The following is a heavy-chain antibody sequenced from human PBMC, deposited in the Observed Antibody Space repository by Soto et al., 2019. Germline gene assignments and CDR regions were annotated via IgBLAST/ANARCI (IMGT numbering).Heavy chain of an antibody. D-gene: IGHD2-15*01. CDR2: INPSCGDT. Sequence: ASVKVSCKASGYTFINFFIQWVRQAPGQGLEWMGWINPSCGDTQYVEKFQDRVTMTRDASISTAHMELRRLTTDDTAVYYCARVHCSAGTCLDGLDVWGQGTTVTVSS. J-gene: IGHJ6*02. CDR3: ARVHCSAGTCLDGLDV. V-gene: IGHV1-2*02. CDR1: GYTFINFF.